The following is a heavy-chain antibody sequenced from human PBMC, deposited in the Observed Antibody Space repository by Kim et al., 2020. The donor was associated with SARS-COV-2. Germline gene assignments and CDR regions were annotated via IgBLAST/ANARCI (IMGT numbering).Heavy chain of an antibody. D-gene: IGHD5-18*01. J-gene: IGHJ6*02. CDR2: ISGSGGST. Sequence: GGSLRLSCAASGFTFSSYAMSWVRQAPGKGLEWVSAISGSGGSTYYADSVKGRFTISRDNSKNTLYLQMNSLRAEDTAVYYCAKDPERGYSYTEALWYYGMDVWGQGTTVTVSS. CDR1: GFTFSSYA. CDR3: AKDPERGYSYTEALWYYGMDV. V-gene: IGHV3-23*01.